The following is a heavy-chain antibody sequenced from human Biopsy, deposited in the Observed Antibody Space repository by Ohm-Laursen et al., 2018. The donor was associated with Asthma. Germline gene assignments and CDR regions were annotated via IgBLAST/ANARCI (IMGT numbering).Heavy chain of an antibody. CDR2: VTYDGIGQ. D-gene: IGHD2-8*01. Sequence: SLRLSCTASGFTFSNYGMHWVRQVAGKGLDWVAVVTYDGIGQYYAESVKGRFTISRDNAKNTLNLQMNSVRAEDTAVYFCARERAGVLGSSNGMDVWRRGTTVGVSS. CDR1: GFTFSNYG. J-gene: IGHJ6*02. V-gene: IGHV3-30*03. CDR3: ARERAGVLGSSNGMDV.